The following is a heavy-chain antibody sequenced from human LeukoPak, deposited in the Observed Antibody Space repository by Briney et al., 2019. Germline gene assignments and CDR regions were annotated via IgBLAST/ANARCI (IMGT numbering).Heavy chain of an antibody. CDR1: GYTFTSYG. Sequence: GASVKVSCKASGYTFTSYGISWVRQAPGQGLEWMGWISAYNGNTNYAQKLQGRVTMTTDTSKITAYMELRRLRSDDTAVYYCARSDFWSGYFTPYYYYYYMDVWGKGTTVTVSS. CDR2: ISAYNGNT. V-gene: IGHV1-18*01. CDR3: ARSDFWSGYFTPYYYYYYMDV. J-gene: IGHJ6*03. D-gene: IGHD3-3*01.